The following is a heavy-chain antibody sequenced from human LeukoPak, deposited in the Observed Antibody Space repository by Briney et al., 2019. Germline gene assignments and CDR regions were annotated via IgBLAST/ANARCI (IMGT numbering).Heavy chain of an antibody. CDR1: GFTFSSYG. Sequence: PGGSLRLSCAASGFTFSSYGMHWVRQAPGKGLEWVAVILYDGSNKYYADSVKGRFTISRDNSKNTLYLQMDSLRAEDTAVYYCARESSYAFDIWGQGTMVTVSS. D-gene: IGHD2-2*01. CDR3: ARESSYAFDI. CDR2: ILYDGSNK. J-gene: IGHJ3*02. V-gene: IGHV3-33*01.